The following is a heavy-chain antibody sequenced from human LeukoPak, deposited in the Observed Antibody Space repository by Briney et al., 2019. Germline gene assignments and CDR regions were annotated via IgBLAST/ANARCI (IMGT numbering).Heavy chain of an antibody. J-gene: IGHJ4*02. Sequence: GGSLRLSCAASGFTFSSYEMNWVRQAPGKGLEWVSYISSSGSTIYYADSVKGRFTISRDNAKNSLYLQMNSLRAEDTAVYYCARLQTLKLGYCSGGSCYGGYWGQGTLVTVSS. CDR2: ISSSGSTI. CDR3: ARLQTLKLGYCSGGSCYGGY. V-gene: IGHV3-48*03. D-gene: IGHD2-15*01. CDR1: GFTFSSYE.